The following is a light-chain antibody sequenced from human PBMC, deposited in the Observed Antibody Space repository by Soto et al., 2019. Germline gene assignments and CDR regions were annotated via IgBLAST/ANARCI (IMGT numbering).Light chain of an antibody. J-gene: IGKJ1*01. V-gene: IGKV1-5*03. CDR1: QSISSW. CDR3: QQCNSYPGT. Sequence: DIQMTQSPFTLSASVGDRVTISCRASQSISSWLSWYQQKPGKAPKLLIYKASTLKSGVPSRFSGSGSGTEFTLTISSLQPDDFATYYCQQCNSYPGTFGQRTKVDIK. CDR2: KAS.